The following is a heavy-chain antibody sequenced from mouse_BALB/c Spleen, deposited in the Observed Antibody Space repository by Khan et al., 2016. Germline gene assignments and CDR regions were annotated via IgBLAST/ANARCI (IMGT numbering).Heavy chain of an antibody. CDR2: MNTYTGES. CDR1: GYTFTNYG. Sequence: QIQLVQSGPELKKPGETVKISCKASGYTFTNYGMNWVKQAPGKGLKWMGWMNTYTGESTYPDDFKGRFAFSLETSASTAYLQINNLKNEDMATYFCARRVHYGSSYDVMDYWGQGTSVTVSS. J-gene: IGHJ4*01. D-gene: IGHD1-1*01. CDR3: ARRVHYGSSYDVMDY. V-gene: IGHV9-1*02.